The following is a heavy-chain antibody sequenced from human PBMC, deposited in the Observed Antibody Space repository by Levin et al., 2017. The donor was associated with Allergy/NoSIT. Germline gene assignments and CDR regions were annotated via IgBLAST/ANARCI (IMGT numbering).Heavy chain of an antibody. CDR3: ARDLLYYYGSGSSFDY. CDR1: GYTFTSYG. Sequence: GASVKVSCKASGYTFTSYGISWVRQAPGQGLEWMGWISAYNGNTNYAQKLQGRVTMTTDTSTSTAYMELRSLRSDDTAVYYCARDLLYYYGSGSSFDYWGQGTLVTVSS. D-gene: IGHD3-10*01. CDR2: ISAYNGNT. V-gene: IGHV1-18*01. J-gene: IGHJ4*02.